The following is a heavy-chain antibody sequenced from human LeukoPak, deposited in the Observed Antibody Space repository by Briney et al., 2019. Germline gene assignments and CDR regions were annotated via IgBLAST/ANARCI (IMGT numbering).Heavy chain of an antibody. CDR1: GFTFSSYA. Sequence: PGKSLRLSCAASGFTFSSYAMHWVRQAPDKGLEWVAVIWYDGSNKYYADSVKGRFTISRDNSKNTLYLQMNSLRAEDTAVYYCARNYYDSSAYYYFDYWGQGTLVTVSS. D-gene: IGHD3-22*01. CDR2: IWYDGSNK. CDR3: ARNYYDSSAYYYFDY. V-gene: IGHV3-33*01. J-gene: IGHJ4*02.